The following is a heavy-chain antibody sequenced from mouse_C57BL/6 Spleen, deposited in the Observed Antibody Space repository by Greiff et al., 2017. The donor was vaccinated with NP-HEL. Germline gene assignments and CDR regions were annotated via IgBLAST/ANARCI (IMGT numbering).Heavy chain of an antibody. CDR3: ARWDYDAAD. J-gene: IGHJ3*01. CDR2: IGYDGSN. CDR1: GYSITSGYY. V-gene: IGHV3-6*01. Sequence: DVHLVESGPGLVKPSQSLSLTCSVTGYSITSGYYWNWIRQFPGNKLEWMGYIGYDGSNNYNPSLKNRISITRDTSKNQFFLKLNSVTTEDTATYYCARWDYDAADWGQGTLVTVSA. D-gene: IGHD2-4*01.